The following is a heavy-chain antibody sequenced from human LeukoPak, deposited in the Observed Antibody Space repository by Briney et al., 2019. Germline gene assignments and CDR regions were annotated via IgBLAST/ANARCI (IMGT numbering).Heavy chain of an antibody. CDR2: ISGSGGST. CDR3: ALRILEAFDI. CDR1: GFTFGSYA. D-gene: IGHD3-16*01. J-gene: IGHJ3*02. Sequence: GGSLRLSCAASGFTFGSYAMSWVRQAPGKGLEWVSAISGSGGSTYYADSVKGRFTISRDNSKTTLYLQMDSLRAEDTAVYYCALRILEAFDIWGQGTMVTVSS. V-gene: IGHV3-23*01.